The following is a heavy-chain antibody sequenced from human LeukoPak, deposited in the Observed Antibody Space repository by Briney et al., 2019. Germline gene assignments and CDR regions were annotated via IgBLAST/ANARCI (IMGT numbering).Heavy chain of an antibody. CDR3: ARDLLVAGGFYYYYGMDV. V-gene: IGHV4-59*01. Sequence: SETLSLTCTVSGGSISSYYWSWIRQPPGKGLEWIGYIYYSGSTNYNPSLKSRVTISVDTSKNQFSLKLSSVTAADTAVYYCARDLLVAGGFYYYYGMDVWGQGTTVTVSS. J-gene: IGHJ6*02. CDR1: GGSISSYY. D-gene: IGHD6-19*01. CDR2: IYYSGST.